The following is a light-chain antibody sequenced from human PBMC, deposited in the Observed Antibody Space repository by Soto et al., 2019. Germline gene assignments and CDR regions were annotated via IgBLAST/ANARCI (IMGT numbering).Light chain of an antibody. CDR1: QSVSSTY. CDR2: GAS. J-gene: IGKJ4*01. CDR3: QQYGRSPIT. Sequence: EIVLTQSPGTLSLSPGEGATLSCRASQSVSSTYLAWYQQKPGQTPRLLIYGASGRASGVPDRFSGSGSGTDFTLTISRLEPEDSAVYYCQQYGRSPITFGGGTKVEIK. V-gene: IGKV3-20*01.